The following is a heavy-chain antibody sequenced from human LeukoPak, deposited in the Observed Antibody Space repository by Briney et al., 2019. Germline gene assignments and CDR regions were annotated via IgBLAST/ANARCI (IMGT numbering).Heavy chain of an antibody. J-gene: IGHJ6*03. CDR1: GGSISSSSYY. CDR3: ARLRMETGIYYYYMDV. V-gene: IGHV4-39*01. CDR2: IYYSGST. D-gene: IGHD2-8*01. Sequence: SETLSLTCTVSGGSISSSSYYWGWIRQPPGKGLEWIGGIYYSGSTYYNPSLKSRVTISVDTSKNQFSLKLSSVTAADTAVYYCARLRMETGIYYYYMDVWGKGTTVTVSS.